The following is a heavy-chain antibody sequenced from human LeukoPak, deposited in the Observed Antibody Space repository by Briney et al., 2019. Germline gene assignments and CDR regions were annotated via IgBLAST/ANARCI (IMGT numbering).Heavy chain of an antibody. D-gene: IGHD3-22*01. Sequence: GGSLRLSCAASGFTFSNHGMNWVRQAPGKGLEWVSAISGSGGSTYYADSVKGRVTISRGNSKNTLYLQMNSLRAEDTAVYYCAKVRMITMIAYDAFDIWGQGTMVTVSS. CDR1: GFTFSNHG. CDR3: AKVRMITMIAYDAFDI. V-gene: IGHV3-23*01. J-gene: IGHJ3*02. CDR2: ISGSGGST.